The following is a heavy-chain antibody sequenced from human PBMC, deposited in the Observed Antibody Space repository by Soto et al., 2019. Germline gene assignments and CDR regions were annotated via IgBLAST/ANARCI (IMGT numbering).Heavy chain of an antibody. Sequence: QAQLEQSGGEVKKPGSSVKVSCKASRVAFSKFIVTWVRQAPGLGLEWVGGIIPIFGTANYAQKCQGIVTITADGSTSNSYMEVKNLTSEDTAVYYCAKLRDSSPVSYNYGMPVWGQGTTVSISS. J-gene: IGHJ6*02. D-gene: IGHD3-22*01. CDR1: RVAFSKFI. V-gene: IGHV1-69*01. CDR2: IIPIFGTA. CDR3: AKLRDSSPVSYNYGMPV.